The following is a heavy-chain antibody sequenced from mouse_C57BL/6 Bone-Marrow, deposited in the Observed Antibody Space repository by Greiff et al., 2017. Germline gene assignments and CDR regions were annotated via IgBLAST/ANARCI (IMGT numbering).Heavy chain of an antibody. D-gene: IGHD2-12*01. CDR3: AIDALYTPAMDY. CDR2: SRNKANDYTT. J-gene: IGHJ4*01. CDR1: GFNISDFY. V-gene: IGHV7-1*01. Sequence: EVQRVESGGGLVQSGRSLRLSCATSGFNISDFYMEWVRQAPGKGLEWIAASRNKANDYTTEYSASVKGRVIVSRDTSQSIRYLQMNALRAEDTAIYYCAIDALYTPAMDYWGQGTSVTVSS.